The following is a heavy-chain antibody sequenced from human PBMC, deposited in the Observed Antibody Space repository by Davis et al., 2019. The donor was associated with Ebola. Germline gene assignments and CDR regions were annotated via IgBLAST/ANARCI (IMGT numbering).Heavy chain of an antibody. V-gene: IGHV1-2*06. D-gene: IGHD6-13*01. CDR3: ARVSSSWYENWFDP. Sequence: ASVKVSCKASGYTFTGYYMHWVRQAPGQGLEWMGRINPNSGGTNYAQKFQGRVTMTRDTSISTAYMELSRLRSDDTAVYYCARVSSSWYENWFDPWGQGTLVSVTS. CDR2: INPNSGGT. CDR1: GYTFTGYY. J-gene: IGHJ5*02.